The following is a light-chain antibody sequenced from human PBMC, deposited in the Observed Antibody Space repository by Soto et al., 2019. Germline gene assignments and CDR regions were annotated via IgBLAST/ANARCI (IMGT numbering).Light chain of an antibody. Sequence: EIVLTQSPGTLSLSPGERPTLSCRASQSVSSSYLAWYQQKPGQAPRLLIYGASSRATGIPDRFSGSGSGTDFTLTISRLEPEDFAVYYCQQYGSSPMYTFGQGTKVDIK. J-gene: IGKJ2*01. CDR2: GAS. V-gene: IGKV3-20*01. CDR3: QQYGSSPMYT. CDR1: QSVSSSY.